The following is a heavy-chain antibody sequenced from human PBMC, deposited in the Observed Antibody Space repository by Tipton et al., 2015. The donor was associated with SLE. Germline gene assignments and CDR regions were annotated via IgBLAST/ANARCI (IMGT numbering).Heavy chain of an antibody. Sequence: TLSLTCTVSGGSISSGSYYWSWIRQPAGKGLEWIGRIYTSGSTNYNPSLKSRVTISVDPAKNQFSLKLTSVTAADTAVYYCARGMLTWRGAIIGVDVWGQGTSVNVS. V-gene: IGHV4-61*02. CDR3: ARGMLTWRGAIIGVDV. J-gene: IGHJ6*02. CDR2: IYTSGST. CDR1: GGSISSGSYY. D-gene: IGHD2-8*01.